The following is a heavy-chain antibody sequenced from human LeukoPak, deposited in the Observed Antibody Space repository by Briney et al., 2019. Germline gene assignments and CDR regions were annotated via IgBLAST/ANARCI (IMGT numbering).Heavy chain of an antibody. CDR3: ARDQGYYDSSGYYYGFDY. CDR2: IYYSGST. V-gene: IGHV4-59*01. D-gene: IGHD3-22*01. Sequence: SETLSLTCGAHGGSFSGYYWSWIRQPPGKGLEWIGYIYYSGSTNYNPSLKSRVTISVDTSKNQFSLKLSSVTAADTAVYYCARDQGYYDSSGYYYGFDYWGQGTLVTVSS. CDR1: GGSFSGYY. J-gene: IGHJ4*02.